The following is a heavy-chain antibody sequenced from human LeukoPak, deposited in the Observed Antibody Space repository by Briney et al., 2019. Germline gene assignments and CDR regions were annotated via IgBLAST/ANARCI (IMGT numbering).Heavy chain of an antibody. Sequence: PGGSLRLSCAASGFTVSNYWMHWVRQAPGKGLVWVSRINFDGNTNYADSVKGRFTISRDSAKNTLYLQMNNLRAEDTAVYYCARGFIGVYAYDIWGQGTMVIVSS. CDR3: ARGFIGVYAYDI. D-gene: IGHD3-10*01. CDR2: INFDGNT. J-gene: IGHJ3*02. V-gene: IGHV3-74*01. CDR1: GFTVSNYW.